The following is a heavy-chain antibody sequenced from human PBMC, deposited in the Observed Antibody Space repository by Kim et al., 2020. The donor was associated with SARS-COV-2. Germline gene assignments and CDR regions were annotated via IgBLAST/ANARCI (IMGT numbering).Heavy chain of an antibody. CDR3: ARDHGSGWYYFDY. V-gene: IGHV1-46*01. D-gene: IGHD6-19*01. J-gene: IGHJ4*02. Sequence: AKKFQGRVTMPRDTSTSTVYMELSSLRSEDTAVYYCARDHGSGWYYFDYWGQGTLVTVSS.